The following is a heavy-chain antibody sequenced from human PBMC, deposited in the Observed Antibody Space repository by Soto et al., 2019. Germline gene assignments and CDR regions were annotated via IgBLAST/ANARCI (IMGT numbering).Heavy chain of an antibody. D-gene: IGHD5-18*01. CDR3: ATRDTGRVY. CDR2: SHQSGNT. CDR1: GVSIGSHDW. Sequence: QVQLQESGPGLVKPSGTLSLTCAVSGVSIGSHDWWTWVRQPPGKGLEWIGESHQSGNTNYNSSLESRVTIALDKSRSRFSLQLSSVTVADAAVYYCATRDTGRVYWGQGTLVTVSS. J-gene: IGHJ4*02. V-gene: IGHV4-4*02.